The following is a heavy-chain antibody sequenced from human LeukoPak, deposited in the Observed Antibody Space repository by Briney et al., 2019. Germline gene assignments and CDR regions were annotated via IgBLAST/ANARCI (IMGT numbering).Heavy chain of an antibody. J-gene: IGHJ4*02. Sequence: PGGSLRLSCAASGFTFSSYGMHWVRQAPGKGLELVAFIRYDGSNKYYADSVKGRFTISRDNSKNTLYLQMNSLRAEDTAVYYCAKDLCGGDCYSGFDYWGQGTLVTVSS. CDR2: IRYDGSNK. V-gene: IGHV3-30*02. D-gene: IGHD2-21*02. CDR1: GFTFSSYG. CDR3: AKDLCGGDCYSGFDY.